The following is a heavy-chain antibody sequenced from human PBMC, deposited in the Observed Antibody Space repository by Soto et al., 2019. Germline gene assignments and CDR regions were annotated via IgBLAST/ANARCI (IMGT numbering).Heavy chain of an antibody. V-gene: IGHV1-18*01. CDR1: GYIFVNYG. CDR3: VMVDNYVTPTPQDV. Sequence: QVQLVQSGDEVKKPGASVKVSCKASGYIFVNYGIAWVRQAPEQGLEWMGWISPYTGNTHSATQVQGRLTMTTDTSTSTAYMDLGSLTSDDTAVYYCVMVDNYVTPTPQDVWGQGTTVTVSS. D-gene: IGHD3-16*01. J-gene: IGHJ6*02. CDR2: ISPYTGNT.